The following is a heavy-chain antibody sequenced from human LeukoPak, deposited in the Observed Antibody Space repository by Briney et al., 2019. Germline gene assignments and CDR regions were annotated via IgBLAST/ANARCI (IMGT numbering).Heavy chain of an antibody. J-gene: IGHJ4*02. CDR3: ATMVRGVYYLDY. CDR2: IWYDGSNK. Sequence: QPGRSLRLSCAASGFTFSTYDMHWVRQAPGKGLEWVAVIWYDGSNKYYADSVKGRFTISRDNSKNTLYLQMNSLRAEDTAVYYCATMVRGVYYLDYWGQGTLVTVST. D-gene: IGHD3-10*01. V-gene: IGHV3-33*01. CDR1: GFTFSTYD.